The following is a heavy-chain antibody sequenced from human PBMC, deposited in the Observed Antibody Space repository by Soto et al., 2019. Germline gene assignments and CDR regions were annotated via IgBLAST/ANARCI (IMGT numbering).Heavy chain of an antibody. J-gene: IGHJ3*01. CDR2: FDPEDGET. D-gene: IGHD2-15*01. CDR3: ATGGGFRDAFDV. V-gene: IGHV1-24*01. CDR1: GYTLTESS. Sequence: QVILVQSGAEVKTPGASVKVSCKLSGYTLTESSVHWVRQAPGKGLEWMGGFDPEDGETIYAQKFQGRVTMTEDTATDNAYMELSGLRPEDKAVYYCATGGGFRDAFDVWGQGTMVTVSS.